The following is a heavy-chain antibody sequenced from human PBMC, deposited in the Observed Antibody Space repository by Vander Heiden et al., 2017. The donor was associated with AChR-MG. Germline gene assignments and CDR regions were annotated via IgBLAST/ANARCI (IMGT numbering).Heavy chain of an antibody. CDR2: IGTAGET. CDR1: GFTFSSYD. CDR3: ARGGRYMDV. D-gene: IGHD3-10*01. V-gene: IGHV3-13*01. Sequence: EVQLVESGGALVQAGGSLRLSCAASGFTFSSYDMHWVRQVTGKGLEWVSGIGTAGETYYSGSVKGRFTISRENAKNSLFLQMSSLRAGDTAVYYCARGGRYMDVWGKGTTVTVSS. J-gene: IGHJ6*03.